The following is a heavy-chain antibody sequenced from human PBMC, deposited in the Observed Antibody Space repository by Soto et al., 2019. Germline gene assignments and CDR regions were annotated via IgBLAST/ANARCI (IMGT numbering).Heavy chain of an antibody. J-gene: IGHJ4*02. CDR2: IYSDGST. V-gene: IGHV3-53*01. CDR3: PRTSYDSGGRFDS. Sequence: EVQLVESGGGLIQPGGSLRLSCAASGFTVSSNYMSWVRQAPGKGLEWVSVIYSDGSTYYADSVKGRLTISRDNSKNTLYLQVNSLRAEDTAVYYCPRTSYDSGGRFDSWGQGTLVTVSS. CDR1: GFTVSSNY. D-gene: IGHD3-22*01.